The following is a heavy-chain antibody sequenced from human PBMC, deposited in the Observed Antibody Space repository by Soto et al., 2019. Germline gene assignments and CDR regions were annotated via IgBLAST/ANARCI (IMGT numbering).Heavy chain of an antibody. J-gene: IGHJ4*02. CDR1: GFTFSSYE. CDR3: ARDKYSYGVFDY. CDR2: ISSSGSTI. V-gene: IGHV3-48*03. Sequence: GGSLRLSCAASGFTFSSYEMNWVRQAPGKGLEWVSYISSSGSTIYYADSVKGRFIISRDNAKNSLYLQMNSLRAEDTAVYYCARDKYSYGVFDYWGQGTLVTVSS. D-gene: IGHD5-18*01.